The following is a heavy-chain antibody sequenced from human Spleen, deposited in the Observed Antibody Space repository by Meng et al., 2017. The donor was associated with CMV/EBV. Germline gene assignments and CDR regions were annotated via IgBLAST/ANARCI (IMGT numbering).Heavy chain of an antibody. J-gene: IGHJ4*02. D-gene: IGHD3-10*01. CDR3: ARAYGAFDY. V-gene: IGHV1-8*03. Sequence: VSCKASGYSFTNYDINWVRQASGQGLEWMGWVNPNSGNAGYAEQFQGRITFTRNTSMNTVYMELSSLRSEDTAVYYCARAYGAFDYWGQGTLVTVSS. CDR1: GYSFTNYD. CDR2: VNPNSGNA.